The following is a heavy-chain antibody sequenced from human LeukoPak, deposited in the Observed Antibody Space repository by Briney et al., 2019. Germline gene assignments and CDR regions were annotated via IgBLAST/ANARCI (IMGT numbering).Heavy chain of an antibody. D-gene: IGHD3-3*01. J-gene: IGHJ4*02. Sequence: GGSLRLSCAASGFTFSSYWISWVRQAPGKGLELVANIKQDGSVKYYVDSVKGRFTISRDNAKNSLYLQMNRLRGEDTASYYYARARGPGFWSGYCEYWGQGTLVTVSS. V-gene: IGHV3-7*03. CDR2: IKQDGSVK. CDR3: ARARGPGFWSGYCEY. CDR1: GFTFSSYW.